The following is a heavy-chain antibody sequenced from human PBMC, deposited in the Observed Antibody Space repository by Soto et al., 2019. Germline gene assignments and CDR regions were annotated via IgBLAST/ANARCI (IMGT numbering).Heavy chain of an antibody. CDR1: GGSVSSSKNYY. D-gene: IGHD1-1*01. Sequence: QVQLQQWGAGLLKPSETLSLTCAVYGGSVSSSKNYYWSWIRQPPGKGLEWIGEMSHSGGTHFNPSLKSRVTISVDTSKNQFSLKMSSVTAADTALYYCARVERGTATTVVDAFDIWGPGTMVTVSS. V-gene: IGHV4-34*01. CDR3: ARVERGTATTVVDAFDI. CDR2: MSHSGGT. J-gene: IGHJ3*02.